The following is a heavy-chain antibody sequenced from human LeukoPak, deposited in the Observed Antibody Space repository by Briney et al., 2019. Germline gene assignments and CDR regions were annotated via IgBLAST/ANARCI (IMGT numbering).Heavy chain of an antibody. V-gene: IGHV3-66*01. D-gene: IGHD6-13*01. Sequence: GGSLRLSCAASGFTFDDYAMHWVRQAPGKGLEWVSVIYSGGSTYYADSVKGRFTISRDNSKNTLYLQMNSLRAEDTAVYYCARDLAAAGTSLWGQGTTVTVSS. CDR3: ARDLAAAGTSL. CDR1: GFTFDDYA. J-gene: IGHJ6*02. CDR2: IYSGGST.